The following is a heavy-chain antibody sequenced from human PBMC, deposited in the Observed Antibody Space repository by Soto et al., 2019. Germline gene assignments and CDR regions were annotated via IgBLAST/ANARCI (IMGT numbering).Heavy chain of an antibody. Sequence: GGSLRLSCAASGFTFSSYAMHWVRQAPGKGLEWVAVISYDGSNKYYADSVKGRFTISRDNSKNTLYLQMNGLRAEDTAVYYCASAVRRAGGWDFDYWGQGTLVTVSS. CDR2: ISYDGSNK. CDR1: GFTFSSYA. J-gene: IGHJ4*02. D-gene: IGHD1-26*01. CDR3: ASAVRRAGGWDFDY. V-gene: IGHV3-30-3*01.